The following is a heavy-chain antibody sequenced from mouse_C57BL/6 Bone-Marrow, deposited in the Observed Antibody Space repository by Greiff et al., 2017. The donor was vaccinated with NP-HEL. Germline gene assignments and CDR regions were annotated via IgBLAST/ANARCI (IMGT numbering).Heavy chain of an antibody. CDR3: ARWYYGSSYWYFDV. D-gene: IGHD1-1*01. CDR2: ISYDGSN. V-gene: IGHV3-6*01. Sequence: VQLQQSGPGFVKPSQSLSLTCSVTGYSITSGYYWNWIRQFPGNKLEWMGYISYDGSNNYNPSLKNRISITRDTSKNQFFLKLNSVTTEDTATYYCARWYYGSSYWYFDVWGTGTTVTVSS. J-gene: IGHJ1*03. CDR1: GYSITSGYY.